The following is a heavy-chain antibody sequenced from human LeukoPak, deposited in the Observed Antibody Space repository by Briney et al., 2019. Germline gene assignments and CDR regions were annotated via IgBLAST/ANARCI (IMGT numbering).Heavy chain of an antibody. D-gene: IGHD3-10*01. V-gene: IGHV3-21*01. CDR1: GFTFSSYS. CDR3: ARVHPLLWFGELLPNPKSPFDY. CDR2: ISSSSSYI. J-gene: IGHJ4*02. Sequence: GGSLRLSCTASGFTFSSYSMNWVRQAPGKGLEWVSSISSSSSYIYYADSVKGRFTISRDNAKNSLYLQMNSLRAEDTAVYYCARVHPLLWFGELLPNPKSPFDYWGQGTLVTVSS.